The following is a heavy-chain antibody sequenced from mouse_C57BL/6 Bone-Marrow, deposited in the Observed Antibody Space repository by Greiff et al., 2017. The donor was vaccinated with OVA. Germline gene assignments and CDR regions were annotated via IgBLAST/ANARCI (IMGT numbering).Heavy chain of an antibody. J-gene: IGHJ1*03. CDR1: GYTFTDYY. D-gene: IGHD1-1*01. CDR3: ARGGITTVVGGYFDV. Sequence: QVQLQQSGAELVRPGASVKLSCKASGYTFTDYYITWVKQRPGQGLKWIARIYPGSGNTYYNEKFKGQATLTAEKSSSTAYMQLSSLTYEDSAVYFCARGGITTVVGGYFDVWGTGTTVTVSS. CDR2: IYPGSGNT. V-gene: IGHV1-76*01.